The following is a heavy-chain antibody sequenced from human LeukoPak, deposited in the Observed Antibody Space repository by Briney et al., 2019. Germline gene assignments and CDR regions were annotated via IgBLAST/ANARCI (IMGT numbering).Heavy chain of an antibody. CDR2: ISSNGDST. Sequence: GGSLRLSCAASGFTFSSYAMHWVRQAPGKGLEYVSAISSNGDSTYYANSVRGRFTISRDNSKNTLYLQMGSLRAEDMAVYYCAREGELLAYFDYWGQGTLVTVSS. D-gene: IGHD1-26*01. V-gene: IGHV3-64*01. J-gene: IGHJ4*02. CDR1: GFTFSSYA. CDR3: AREGELLAYFDY.